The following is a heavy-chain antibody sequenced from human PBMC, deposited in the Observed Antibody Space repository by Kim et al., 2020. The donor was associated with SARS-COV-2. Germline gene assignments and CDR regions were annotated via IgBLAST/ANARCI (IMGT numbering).Heavy chain of an antibody. CDR2: IYPRESDV. CDR1: GSKVSTYW. V-gene: IGHV5-51*01. Sequence: GESLKISCHTSGSKVSTYWIGWVRQLPGKGLEVIGIIYPRESDVRYSQSFQGLVTISADGSGAFVQWSALKVSDTAFYYCATGPGVLTNYYFDFWGQGTLVTVSS. J-gene: IGHJ4*02. D-gene: IGHD4-4*01. CDR3: ATGPGVLTNYYFDF.